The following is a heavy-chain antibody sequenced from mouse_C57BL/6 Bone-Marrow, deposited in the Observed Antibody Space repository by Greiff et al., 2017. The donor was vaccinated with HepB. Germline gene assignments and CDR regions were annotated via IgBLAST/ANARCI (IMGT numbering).Heavy chain of an antibody. CDR1: GYAFSSSW. V-gene: IGHV1-82*01. D-gene: IGHD2-4*01. CDR3: ARRGGLRRRFAY. Sequence: VQLQQSGPELVKPGASVKISCKASGYAFSSSWMNWVKQRPGKGLEWIGRIYPGDGDTNYNGKFKGKATLTADKSSSTAYMQLSSLTSEDSAVYFCARRGGLRRRFAYWGQGTLVTVSA. CDR2: IYPGDGDT. J-gene: IGHJ3*01.